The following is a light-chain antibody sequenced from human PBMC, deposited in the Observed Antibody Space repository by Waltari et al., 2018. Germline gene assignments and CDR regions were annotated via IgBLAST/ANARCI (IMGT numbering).Light chain of an antibody. CDR2: DVN. CDR1: SSDVGGYNY. CDR3: CSYAGSYPVV. V-gene: IGLV2-11*01. J-gene: IGLJ2*01. Sequence: QSALTQPRSVSGSPGQSVTISCTGTSSDVGGYNYVSWYQQHQGKAPKLMIYDVNKRPSGVPDRFSGSKSGNTASLTISGLQAEDEADYYCCSYAGSYPVVFGGGTKLTVL.